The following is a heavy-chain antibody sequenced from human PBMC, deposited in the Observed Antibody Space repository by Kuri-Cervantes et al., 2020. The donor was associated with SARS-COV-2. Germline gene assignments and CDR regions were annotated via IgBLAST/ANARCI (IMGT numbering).Heavy chain of an antibody. V-gene: IGHV3-33*01. CDR3: ARDPPHGTDYGGSMDV. Sequence: GESLKIFCAASGFTFSSYGMHWVCQAPGKGLEWVAVIWYDGSNKYYADSVKGRFTISRDNSKNTLYLQMNSLRAEDTAVYYCARDPPHGTDYGGSMDVWGQGTTVTVSS. D-gene: IGHD4-23*01. J-gene: IGHJ6*02. CDR2: IWYDGSNK. CDR1: GFTFSSYG.